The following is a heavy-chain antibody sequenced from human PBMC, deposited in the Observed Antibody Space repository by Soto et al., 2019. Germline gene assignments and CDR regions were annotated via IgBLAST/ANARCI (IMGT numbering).Heavy chain of an antibody. CDR3: ARTVRSEHYGGYYFDS. Sequence: QVQLQQWGAGLLKPSETLSLTCAVYGGSFSGYYWSWIRQPPGKGLEWIGEINHSGSTNYNPSLKSRVTISVDTSKNQFALKLSSVTAADTAVYYCARTVRSEHYGGYYFDSWGQGTLVTVSS. V-gene: IGHV4-34*01. D-gene: IGHD2-15*01. CDR2: INHSGST. CDR1: GGSFSGYY. J-gene: IGHJ4*02.